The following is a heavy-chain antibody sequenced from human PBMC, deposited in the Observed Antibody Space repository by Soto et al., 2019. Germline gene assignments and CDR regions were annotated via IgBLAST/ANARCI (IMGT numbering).Heavy chain of an antibody. Sequence: QVQLVESGGGVVQPGRSLRLSCAASGFTFSSYAMHWVRQAPGKGLEWVAVISYDGSNKYYADSVKGRFTISRDNSKNTLYLQMNSLRAEDTAVYYCARDHGYGGYLDYWGQGTLVTVSS. CDR3: ARDHGYGGYLDY. CDR1: GFTFSSYA. CDR2: ISYDGSNK. V-gene: IGHV3-30-3*01. J-gene: IGHJ4*02. D-gene: IGHD4-17*01.